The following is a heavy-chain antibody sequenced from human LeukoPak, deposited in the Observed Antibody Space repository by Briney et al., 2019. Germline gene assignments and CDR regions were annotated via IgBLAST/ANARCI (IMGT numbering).Heavy chain of an antibody. J-gene: IGHJ5*02. CDR1: GFTFSSYA. Sequence: PGGSLRLSCAASGFTFSSYAISWVRQAPGKGLEWVSAISGSGGGTYYADSVKGRFTISRDNSKNTLYLQMNSLRAEDTAVYYCAKGQGIAAAGTLNWFDPWGQGTLVTVSS. CDR3: AKGQGIAAAGTLNWFDP. D-gene: IGHD6-13*01. CDR2: ISGSGGGT. V-gene: IGHV3-23*01.